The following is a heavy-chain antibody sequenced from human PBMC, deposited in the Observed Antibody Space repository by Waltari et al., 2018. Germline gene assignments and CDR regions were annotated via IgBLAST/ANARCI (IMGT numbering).Heavy chain of an antibody. D-gene: IGHD6-13*01. CDR2: IIPIFGTA. J-gene: IGHJ4*02. CDR1: RGTFSRYA. CDR3: ARGYSSSPFDY. V-gene: IGHV1-69*12. Sequence: QVPLVQSGAGVKKPGSSVKVSCKASRGTFSRYAISWVRQAPGQGLEWMGGIIPIFGTANYAQKFQGRVTITADESTSTAYMELSSLRSEDTAVYYCARGYSSSPFDYWGQGTLVTVSS.